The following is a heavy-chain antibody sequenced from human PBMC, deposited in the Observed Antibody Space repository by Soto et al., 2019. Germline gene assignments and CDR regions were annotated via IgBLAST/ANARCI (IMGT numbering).Heavy chain of an antibody. CDR1: GFTVSSNY. Sequence: EVQLVETGGGLIQPGGSLRLSCAASGFTVSSNYMSWVRQAPGKGLEWVSVIYSGGSTYYADSVKGRFTISRDNSKNTLYLQMNSLRAEDTAVYYCASRTCSGGSCYSAKPYYYYGMDVWGQGTTVTVSS. D-gene: IGHD2-15*01. V-gene: IGHV3-53*02. CDR2: IYSGGST. CDR3: ASRTCSGGSCYSAKPYYYYGMDV. J-gene: IGHJ6*02.